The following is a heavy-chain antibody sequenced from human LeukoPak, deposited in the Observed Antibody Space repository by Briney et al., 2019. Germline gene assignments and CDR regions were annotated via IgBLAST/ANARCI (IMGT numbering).Heavy chain of an antibody. CDR1: VYTFINYY. Sequence: ASVNVSCKASVYTFINYYLHWVRQAPGQGLEWMGWINPNSGGTDYAQKFQGRVTMTGDTSISTAYMELSSMTSDDTAVYYCVSLLLNYGGILYWGQGTLVTVSS. V-gene: IGHV1-2*02. CDR2: INPNSGGT. J-gene: IGHJ4*02. CDR3: VSLLLNYGGILY. D-gene: IGHD4-23*01.